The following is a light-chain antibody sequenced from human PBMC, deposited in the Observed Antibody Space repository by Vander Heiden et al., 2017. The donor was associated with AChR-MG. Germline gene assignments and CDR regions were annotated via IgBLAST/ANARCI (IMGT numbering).Light chain of an antibody. CDR3: RQALQTLVT. CDR2: VGS. Sequence: DIVMKQSPLSLPVTPVSPSSSSCRTSHSLLRSNVYNYLDWYLQKPGQSPQLLIYVGSNRASGVPDRFSGSGSGTDFTLKISRVEAEDVGVYYCRQALQTLVTFGRGTKVDIK. V-gene: IGKV2-28*01. CDR1: HSLLRSNVYNY. J-gene: IGKJ3*01.